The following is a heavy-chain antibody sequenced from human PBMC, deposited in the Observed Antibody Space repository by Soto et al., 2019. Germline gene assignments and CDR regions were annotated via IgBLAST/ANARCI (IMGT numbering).Heavy chain of an antibody. CDR3: ARSSIWGLFYYYY. CDR1: GYTFTDNG. D-gene: IGHD3-10*01. V-gene: IGHV1-18*01. J-gene: IGHJ4*02. Sequence: QVQLVQSGAEVKKPGASVRVSCKASGYTFTDNGVSWMRQAPGQGLEWMGWINPNNGDTKYAQNYKGRVTMTTDTSTSKAYVELRSLISDDTAMYYCARSSIWGLFYYYYWGQGTLVSVST. CDR2: INPNNGDT.